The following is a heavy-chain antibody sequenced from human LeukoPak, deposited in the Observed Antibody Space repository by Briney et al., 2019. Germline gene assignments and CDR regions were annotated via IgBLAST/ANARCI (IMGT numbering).Heavy chain of an antibody. J-gene: IGHJ4*01. V-gene: IGHV4-34*01. CDR3: ARRERGLGPHFDY. CDR2: IYHSGNT. Sequence: SETLSLTCAVYGGSFSGYYWSWIRQPPGKGLEWIGEIYHSGNTNYNPSLKSRVTLSVDKSKNQFSLKLNSVTAADTAIYYCARRERGLGPHFDYWGQGTLVTVSS. CDR1: GGSFSGYY. D-gene: IGHD1-26*01.